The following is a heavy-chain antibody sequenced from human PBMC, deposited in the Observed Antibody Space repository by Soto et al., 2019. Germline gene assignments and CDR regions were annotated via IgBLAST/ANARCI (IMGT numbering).Heavy chain of an antibody. V-gene: IGHV4-59*01. CDR3: ARDSNGSGNVDY. D-gene: IGHD3-10*01. CDR1: GGSISSDY. J-gene: IGHJ4*02. Sequence: AETLSLTCTVSGGSISSDYWSWIRQPPGKGLEWIGYIYYSGSTNYNPSLKSRVTISVDTSKNQFSLKLSSVTAADTAVYYCARDSNGSGNVDYWGQGTLVTVSS. CDR2: IYYSGST.